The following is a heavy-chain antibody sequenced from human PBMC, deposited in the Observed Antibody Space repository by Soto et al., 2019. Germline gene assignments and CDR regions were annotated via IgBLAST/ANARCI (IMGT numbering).Heavy chain of an antibody. J-gene: IGHJ4*02. D-gene: IGHD2-2*01. CDR1: GFSLSTSGVG. CDR3: AHAYCSSSSCYGGGLDY. CDR2: IYWSDDE. V-gene: IGHV2-5*01. Sequence: QITLKESGPTLVKPTQTLTLTCTFSGFSLSTSGVGVGWIRQPPGKALEWLALIYWSDDERYSPSLKSRLIITKDTSKNQVVLTMTNMDPVDTATYYCAHAYCSSSSCYGGGLDYWGQGTLVTVSS.